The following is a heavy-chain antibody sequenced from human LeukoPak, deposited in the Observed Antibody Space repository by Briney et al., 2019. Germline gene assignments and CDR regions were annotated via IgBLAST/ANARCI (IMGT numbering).Heavy chain of an antibody. CDR2: IKEDGSEK. CDR1: GFTFSKYY. Sequence: GGSLRLSCAASGFTFSKYYMRWVRQAPGKGLESVATIKEDGSEKSYVDSVKGRFTISRDNAKNSLYLQMNSLRVEDTAVYYCATDVGPSDYWGQGTLVTVSS. J-gene: IGHJ4*02. V-gene: IGHV3-7*01. CDR3: ATDVGPSDY. D-gene: IGHD1-26*01.